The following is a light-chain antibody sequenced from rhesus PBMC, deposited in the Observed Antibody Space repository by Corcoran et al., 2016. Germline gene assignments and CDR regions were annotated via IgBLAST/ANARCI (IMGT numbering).Light chain of an antibody. CDR3: QKYSSSPFT. CDR1: QSVGSS. J-gene: IGKJ3*01. Sequence: QVILTQSPATLSLSPGERATLSCRASQSVGSSLAWYQQKPGQAPRLLIYGASTRATGIPDRFSGSGSGTEFTLTISSLEPEDFAVYYCQKYSSSPFTFGPVTKLDIK. V-gene: IGKV3-53*01. CDR2: GAS.